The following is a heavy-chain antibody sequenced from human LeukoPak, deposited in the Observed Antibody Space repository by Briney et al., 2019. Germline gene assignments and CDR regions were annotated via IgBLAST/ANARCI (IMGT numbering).Heavy chain of an antibody. Sequence: GESLKISRKGSGYSFTSYWIGWVRQMPGKGLEWVGFIYPGDSDTRSSPSFQGQATISADKSITTAYLQWSSLKDSDTAMYYCARFDDYGDYEHYYCYGMDVWGQGTMVTVSS. CDR3: ARFDDYGDYEHYYCYGMDV. CDR1: GYSFTSYW. D-gene: IGHD4-17*01. CDR2: IYPGDSDT. V-gene: IGHV5-51*01. J-gene: IGHJ6*02.